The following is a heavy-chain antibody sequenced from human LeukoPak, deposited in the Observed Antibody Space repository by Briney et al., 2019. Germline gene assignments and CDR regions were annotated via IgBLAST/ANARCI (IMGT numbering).Heavy chain of an antibody. CDR1: GFTFSSYS. D-gene: IGHD6-13*01. CDR2: ISSSGSTI. CDR3: ARYSSSWYDYYYYGMDV. J-gene: IGHJ6*02. V-gene: IGHV3-48*04. Sequence: GGSLRLSCAASGFTFSSYSMNWVRQAPGKGLEWVSYISSSGSTIYYADSVKGRFTISRDNAKNSLYLQMNSLRTEDTAVYYCARYSSSWYDYYYYGMDVWGQGTTVTVSS.